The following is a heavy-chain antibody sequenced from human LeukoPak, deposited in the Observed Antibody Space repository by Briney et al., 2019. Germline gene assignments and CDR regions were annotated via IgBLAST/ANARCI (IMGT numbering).Heavy chain of an antibody. Sequence: QPGGSLRLSCAAAGFPFINYWMPWVRQAPGKGLVWVSRIKSDGRTNYADSVKGRFTISRDNAKNTVSLQMNSLRAEDTGVYYCARAPSEIGGYYPEYFRHWGQGTLVTVSS. CDR3: ARAPSEIGGYYPEYFRH. J-gene: IGHJ1*01. V-gene: IGHV3-74*01. CDR2: IKSDGRT. D-gene: IGHD3-22*01. CDR1: GFPFINYW.